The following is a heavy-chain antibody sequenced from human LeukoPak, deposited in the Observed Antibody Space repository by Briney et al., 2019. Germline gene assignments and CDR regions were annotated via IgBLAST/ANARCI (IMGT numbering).Heavy chain of an antibody. CDR2: ISSNGGST. J-gene: IGHJ3*02. CDR3: VGSGTYRAFEI. D-gene: IGHD3-10*01. CDR1: TFTFSSLA. V-gene: IGHV3-64D*06. Sequence: GGSLRLSCSASTFTFSSLAMHWVRQAPGEGLECVSSISSNGGSTTNAESVKGRFTVSRDNSRTTLYLQMTSLRADDTAVYYCVGSGTYRAFEIWGQGTMVTVSS.